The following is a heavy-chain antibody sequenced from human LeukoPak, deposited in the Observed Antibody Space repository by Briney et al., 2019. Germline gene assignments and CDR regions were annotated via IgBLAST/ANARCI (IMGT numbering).Heavy chain of an antibody. J-gene: IGHJ6*03. CDR1: GGSFSGYY. D-gene: IGHD3-10*01. CDR2: INHSGST. V-gene: IGHV4-34*01. CDR3: ARDRFDSYGSGVVYYYYYMDV. Sequence: SETLSLTCAVYGGSFSGYYWSWIRQPPGKGLEWIGEINHSGSTNYNPSLKSRVTISVDTSKNQFSLKLSSVTAADTAVYYCARDRFDSYGSGVVYYYYYMDVWGKGTTVTISS.